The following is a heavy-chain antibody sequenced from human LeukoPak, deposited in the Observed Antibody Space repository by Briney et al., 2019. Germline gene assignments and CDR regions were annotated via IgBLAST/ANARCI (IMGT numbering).Heavy chain of an antibody. CDR2: IYSGGRT. CDR3: AREHQLLYLDY. Sequence: GGSLRLSCAASGFTVSSNYMSWVRQAPGKGLEWVSVIYSGGRTYYADSVTGRFPISRDNSKHTLYLQMNSLRAEDTAVYYCAREHQLLYLDYWGQGTLVTVSS. J-gene: IGHJ4*02. D-gene: IGHD2-2*01. V-gene: IGHV3-66*02. CDR1: GFTVSSNY.